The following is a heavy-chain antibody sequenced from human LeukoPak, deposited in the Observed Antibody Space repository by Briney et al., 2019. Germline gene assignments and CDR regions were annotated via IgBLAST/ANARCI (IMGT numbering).Heavy chain of an antibody. J-gene: IGHJ3*02. V-gene: IGHV3-7*01. CDR1: GFTLSSYW. CDR2: IQQDGREK. CDR3: AKGGLRAFDI. Sequence: GGSLRLSCAAAGFTLSSYWMRWVRPAPGKGLGWVANIQQDGREKYYVDSVKGRFTIPRDNAKSSLYLQMNSLRAEDTAGYYCAKGGLRAFDIWGQGTMVTVSS.